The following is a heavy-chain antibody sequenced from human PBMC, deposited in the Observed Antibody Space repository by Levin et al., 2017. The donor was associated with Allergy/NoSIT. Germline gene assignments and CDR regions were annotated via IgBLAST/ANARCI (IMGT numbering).Heavy chain of an antibody. V-gene: IGHV3-73*01. CDR2: IRSKANSYAT. Sequence: GESLKISCAASGFTFSGSAMHWVRQASGKGLEWVGRIRSKANSYATAYAASVKGRFTISRDDSKNTAYLQMNSLKTEDTAVYYCTRHPYDILTGYTYNYYYYYMDVWGKGTTVTVSS. J-gene: IGHJ6*03. CDR3: TRHPYDILTGYTYNYYYYYMDV. D-gene: IGHD3-9*01. CDR1: GFTFSGSA.